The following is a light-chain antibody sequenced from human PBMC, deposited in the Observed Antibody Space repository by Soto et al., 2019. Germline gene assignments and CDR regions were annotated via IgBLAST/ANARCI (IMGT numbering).Light chain of an antibody. CDR2: GAS. Sequence: DTQMTQSPTTLSASVGDTVTITRRARQNINNWLAWYQQKPEKVPKLLIYGASTLEDGVPSRFSGSRSGTEFTLTINSRQPDDFATYYCQRYDGYFGQGTKLEIK. CDR1: QNINNW. J-gene: IGKJ2*01. CDR3: QRYDGY. V-gene: IGKV1-5*01.